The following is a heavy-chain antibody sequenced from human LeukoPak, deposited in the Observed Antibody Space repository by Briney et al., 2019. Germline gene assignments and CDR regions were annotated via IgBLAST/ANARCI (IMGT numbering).Heavy chain of an antibody. J-gene: IGHJ4*02. D-gene: IGHD3-10*01. Sequence: GGSLRLSCTASGFTLTNYAMTWVRQAPGKGLEWVSAISGSGSDTYHADSVKGRFTISRDNSRNTLYLQMNSLRAEDTAIYYCTRVPGSYYVDFDYWGQGTLVTVSS. CDR2: ISGSGSDT. V-gene: IGHV3-23*01. CDR1: GFTLTNYA. CDR3: TRVPGSYYVDFDY.